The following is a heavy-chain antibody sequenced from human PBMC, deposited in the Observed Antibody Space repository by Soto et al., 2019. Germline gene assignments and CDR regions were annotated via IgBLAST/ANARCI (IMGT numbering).Heavy chain of an antibody. CDR2: IKSKTDGGTT. J-gene: IGHJ6*02. CDR1: GFTFTYAW. D-gene: IGHD3-10*01. CDR3: TTSGSSLPYSYYGMDV. V-gene: IGHV3-15*01. Sequence: EVQLVESGGGLVKPGGSLRLSCAASGFTFTYAWMSWVRQAPGKGLEWVGRIKSKTDGGTTDYAAPVKGRFTISRDDSNNTRFLQITSLNTEDSAVYYCTTSGSSLPYSYYGMDVWGQGTTVTVSS.